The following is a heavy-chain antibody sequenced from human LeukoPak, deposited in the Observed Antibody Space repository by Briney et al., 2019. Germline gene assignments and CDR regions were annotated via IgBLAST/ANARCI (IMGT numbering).Heavy chain of an antibody. CDR1: GYTFTSYY. V-gene: IGHV1-46*01. Sequence: ASVKVSCKASGYTFTSYYMHWVRQAPGQGLEWMGIINPSGGSTSYAQKFQGRVTMTTDTSTSTAYMKLRSLRSDDTAVYYCARDRGGMATPDRYWGQGTLVTVSS. CDR2: INPSGGST. J-gene: IGHJ4*02. D-gene: IGHD5-24*01. CDR3: ARDRGGMATPDRY.